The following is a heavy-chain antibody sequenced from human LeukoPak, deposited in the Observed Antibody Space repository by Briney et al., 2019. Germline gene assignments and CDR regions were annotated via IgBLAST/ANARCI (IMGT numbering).Heavy chain of an antibody. J-gene: IGHJ5*02. CDR3: ARGRYCSSTSCYPRWFDP. Sequence: KTGGSLRLSCAASGFTFSSYSMNWVRQAPGKGLEWVSSISSSSSYIYYADSVKGRFTISRDNAKNSLYLQMNSLRAEDTAVYYCARGRYCSSTSCYPRWFDPWGQGTLVTVSS. D-gene: IGHD2-2*01. V-gene: IGHV3-21*01. CDR2: ISSSSSYI. CDR1: GFTFSSYS.